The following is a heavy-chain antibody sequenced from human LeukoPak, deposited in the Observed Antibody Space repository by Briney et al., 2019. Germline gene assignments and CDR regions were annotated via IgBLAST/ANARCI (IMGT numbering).Heavy chain of an antibody. CDR3: AKPLYGSGSYRTFDY. Sequence: PGGFLRLSCAASVFTFSSYSMSWVRQAPWKGLEWVLAISGSGGSTYYADSVKGRFTISRDNSKNTLYLQMNSLRAEDTAVYFCAKPLYGSGSYRTFDYWGQGTLVTVSS. CDR1: VFTFSSYS. V-gene: IGHV3-23*01. CDR2: ISGSGGST. J-gene: IGHJ4*02. D-gene: IGHD3-10*01.